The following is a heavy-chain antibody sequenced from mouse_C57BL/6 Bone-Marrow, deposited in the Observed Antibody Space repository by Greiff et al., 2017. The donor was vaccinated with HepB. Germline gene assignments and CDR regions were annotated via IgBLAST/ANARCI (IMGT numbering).Heavy chain of an antibody. CDR3: ARDGYYAMDY. CDR1: GYTFTNYW. V-gene: IGHV1-63*01. CDR2: IYPGGGYT. J-gene: IGHJ4*01. Sequence: VQRVESGAELVRPGTSVKMSCKASGYTFTNYWIGWAKQRPGHGLEWIGDIYPGGGYTNYNEKFKGKATLTADKSSSTAYMQFSSLTSEDSAIYYCARDGYYAMDYWGQGTSVTVSS.